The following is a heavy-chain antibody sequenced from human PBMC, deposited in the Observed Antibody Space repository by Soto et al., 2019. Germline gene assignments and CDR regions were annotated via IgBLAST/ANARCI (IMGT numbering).Heavy chain of an antibody. J-gene: IGHJ5*02. CDR1: VGSVSSGEHY. Sequence: SETLSLTCTVSVGSVSSGEHYWSWLRQPPGRGLEWIGYIYNRGNTDYNPSPKSRVTISIDTSKNQFSRKVRSVTAADTAVYYCASSTRTRGRLFDPWGQGTLVTVSS. V-gene: IGHV4-30-4*01. CDR2: IYNRGNT. CDR3: ASSTRTRGRLFDP. D-gene: IGHD2-2*01.